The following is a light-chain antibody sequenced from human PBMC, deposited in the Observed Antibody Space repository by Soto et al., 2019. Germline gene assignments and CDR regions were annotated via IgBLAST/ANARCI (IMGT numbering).Light chain of an antibody. J-gene: IGLJ2*01. Sequence: QSALTQPASVSGSPGQSITISCTGTSSDVGGYNYVSWYLQHPGKAPKLMIYDVSNRPSGVSNRFSGSKSGNTASLTISGLQAEDEADYYCSSYTSSSTPVVFGGGTKLPVL. CDR1: SSDVGGYNY. V-gene: IGLV2-14*01. CDR3: SSYTSSSTPVV. CDR2: DVS.